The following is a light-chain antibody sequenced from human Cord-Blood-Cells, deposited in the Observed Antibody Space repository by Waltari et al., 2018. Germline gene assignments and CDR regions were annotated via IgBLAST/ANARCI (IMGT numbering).Light chain of an antibody. Sequence: QSALTQPASVSGSPGQSITISCTGTSSDVGSYNLVSWYQQHPGKAPKLMIYEGSKRPLGVSNRFPGSKSGNTASLTIAGLQAEDEADYYCCSYAGSSTFVVFGGGTKLTVL. CDR2: EGS. CDR3: CSYAGSSTFVV. V-gene: IGLV2-23*03. J-gene: IGLJ2*01. CDR1: SSDVGSYNL.